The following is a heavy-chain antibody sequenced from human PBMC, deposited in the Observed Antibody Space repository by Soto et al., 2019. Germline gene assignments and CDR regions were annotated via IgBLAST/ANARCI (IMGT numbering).Heavy chain of an antibody. CDR1: GYTFTSYA. CDR2: INAGNGNT. J-gene: IGHJ4*02. V-gene: IGHV1-3*01. D-gene: IGHD5-18*01. Sequence: ASVKVSCKASGYTFTSYAMHWVRQAPGQRLEWMGWINAGNGNTKYSQKFQGRVTITRDTSASTAYMELSSLRSEDTAVYYCARDLKDSYGYFSDYWGQGTLVTVSS. CDR3: ARDLKDSYGYFSDY.